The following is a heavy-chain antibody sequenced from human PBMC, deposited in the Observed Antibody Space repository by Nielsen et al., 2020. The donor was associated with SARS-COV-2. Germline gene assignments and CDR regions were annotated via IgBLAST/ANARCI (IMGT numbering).Heavy chain of an antibody. V-gene: IGHV1-46*04. CDR3: ARNGFDV. CDR1: GYMFSSFY. CDR2: INPSGVTT. J-gene: IGHJ3*01. D-gene: IGHD1-1*01. Sequence: ASVKVSCKASGYMFSSFYLHWVRQAPRQGLEWMGLINPSGVTTNYAQHLQGRVTTTRDTSTAAVYMELTSLTSDDTAMYYCARNGFDVWGQGTMVTVSS.